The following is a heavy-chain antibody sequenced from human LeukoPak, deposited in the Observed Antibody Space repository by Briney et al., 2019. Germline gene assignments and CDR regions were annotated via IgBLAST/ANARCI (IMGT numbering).Heavy chain of an antibody. V-gene: IGHV1-2*02. J-gene: IGHJ4*02. CDR2: INPNSGGT. D-gene: IGHD3-10*01. Sequence: ASVKVSCKASGYTFTSYYMHWVRQAPGQGLEWMGWINPNSGGTNYAQKFQGRVTMTRDTSISTAYMELSRLRSDDTAVYYCARDYYGLGSYYSPPDYWGQGTLVTVSS. CDR1: GYTFTSYY. CDR3: ARDYYGLGSYYSPPDY.